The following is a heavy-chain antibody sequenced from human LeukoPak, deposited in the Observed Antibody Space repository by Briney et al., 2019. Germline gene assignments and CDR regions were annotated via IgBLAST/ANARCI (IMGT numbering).Heavy chain of an antibody. D-gene: IGHD2-2*01. CDR3: AREVVVVPAAMGVGAFDI. CDR2: ISYDGSNK. J-gene: IGHJ3*02. CDR1: GFTFSSYA. V-gene: IGHV3-30*04. Sequence: PGGSLRLSCAASGFTFSSYAMHRVRQAPGRGLEWVAVISYDGSNKYYADSVKGRFTISRDSSKNTLYLQMNSLRAEDTAVYYCAREVVVVPAAMGVGAFDIWGQGTMVTVSS.